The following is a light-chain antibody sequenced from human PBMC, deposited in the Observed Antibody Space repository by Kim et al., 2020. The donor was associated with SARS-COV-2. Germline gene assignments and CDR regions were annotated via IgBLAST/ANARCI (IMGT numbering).Light chain of an antibody. CDR2: DAS. CDR1: QGISNH. CDR3: QQYDTYPLT. J-gene: IGKJ4*01. V-gene: IGKV1-16*01. Sequence: DIQMTQSPSSLSASVGDRVTITCRASQGISNHLAWFQQKPGKAPKSLIYDASTLQGGVPSRFSGSASGTDFTLTINSLQPEDFATYYCQQYDTYPLTVGGGTKLEIK.